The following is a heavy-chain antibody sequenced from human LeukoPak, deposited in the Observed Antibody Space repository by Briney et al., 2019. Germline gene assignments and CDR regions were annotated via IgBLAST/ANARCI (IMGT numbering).Heavy chain of an antibody. CDR1: GFTFSSYA. D-gene: IGHD3-16*01. V-gene: IGHV3-23*01. J-gene: IGHJ6*03. CDR3: AKMMGQRLYDYCMDV. CDR2: ISIDGGRT. Sequence: GGSLRLSCAASGFTFSSYAMSWVRQAPGKGPEWVSTISIDGGRTYYADSVKGRFTVSRDTSKNTLYLQMNSLRAEDTAVYYCAKMMGQRLYDYCMDVWGKGTTVTVSS.